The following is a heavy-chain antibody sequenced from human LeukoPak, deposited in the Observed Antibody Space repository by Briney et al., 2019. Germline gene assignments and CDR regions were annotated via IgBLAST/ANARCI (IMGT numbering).Heavy chain of an antibody. V-gene: IGHV4-39*01. CDR1: GGSISATNYY. CDR3: ARRPYGSGSYYDF. CDR2: VCYSGST. Sequence: SETLSLTCTVSGGSISATNYYWGWTRQPPGKGLEWIGSVCYSGSTYYNPSLKSRVTISVDTSKNQFSLKLSSVTAADTAVYYCARRPYGSGSYYDFWGQGTLVTVSS. J-gene: IGHJ4*02. D-gene: IGHD3-10*01.